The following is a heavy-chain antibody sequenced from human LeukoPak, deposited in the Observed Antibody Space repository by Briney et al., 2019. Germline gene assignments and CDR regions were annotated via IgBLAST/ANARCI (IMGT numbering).Heavy chain of an antibody. Sequence: RRSLRLSCAASGFTFSSYAMHWVRQAPGKGLEWVATISYDGSVQYYPDSVKGRFTISRDNSKNTLYLQMNSLRPEDTAVYYCARDSYSVVGKYDSSGYYGDSWGQGTLVTVSS. V-gene: IGHV3-30*04. CDR3: ARDSYSVVGKYDSSGYYGDS. CDR2: ISYDGSVQ. D-gene: IGHD3-22*01. J-gene: IGHJ4*02. CDR1: GFTFSSYA.